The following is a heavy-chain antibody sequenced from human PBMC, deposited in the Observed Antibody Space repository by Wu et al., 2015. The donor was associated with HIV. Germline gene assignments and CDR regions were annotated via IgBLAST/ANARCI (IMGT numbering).Heavy chain of an antibody. CDR1: GDTFNTYG. CDR2: INDKGLT. V-gene: IGHV1-18*01. D-gene: IGHD3-22*01. J-gene: IGHJ2*01. CDR3: AREVFYESSGYYRGYWYFDL. Sequence: VQSGAELMKPGASMTVSCKTSGDTFNTYGFTWVRQAPGQGLEWMGWINDKGLTNYAQKFQGRVTMTTDTSTNTAYLQLTSLTSDDTAVYFCAREVFYESSGYYRGYWYFDLWGRGTLVTVSS.